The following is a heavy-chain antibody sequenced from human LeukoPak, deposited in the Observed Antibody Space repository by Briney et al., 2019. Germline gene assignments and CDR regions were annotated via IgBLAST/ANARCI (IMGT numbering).Heavy chain of an antibody. D-gene: IGHD2-2*01. V-gene: IGHV4-39*01. CDR2: MNYGGST. J-gene: IGHJ5*02. Sequence: PSETLSLTCTVSGGSISNNDYFWGWIRQPPGKGLEWIGSMNYGGSTHDNPSLKSRVTISVDTSKNQVSLKLSSMTAADTAVYYCARRVPGRSGNWFDPWGQGTLVTVSS. CDR3: ARRVPGRSGNWFDP. CDR1: GGSISNNDYF.